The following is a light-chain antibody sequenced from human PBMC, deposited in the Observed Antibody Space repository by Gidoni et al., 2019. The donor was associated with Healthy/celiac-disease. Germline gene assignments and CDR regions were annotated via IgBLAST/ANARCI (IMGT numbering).Light chain of an antibody. CDR2: GAS. CDR3: QQYNSWPQT. J-gene: IGKJ1*01. CDR1: QSVSSN. V-gene: IGKV3-15*01. Sequence: EIVMTQSPATPSVSPGERATLSCRASQSVSSNLAWYQQKPGQAPRLLIYGASTRATGIPARFSGSGSGTEFTLTISSLQSEDFAVYYCQQYNSWPQTFGQGTKVEIK.